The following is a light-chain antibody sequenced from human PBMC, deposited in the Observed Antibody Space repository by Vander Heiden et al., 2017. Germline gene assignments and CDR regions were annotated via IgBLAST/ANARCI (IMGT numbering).Light chain of an antibody. CDR1: QSISSW. CDR3: QQYKSYPYT. CDR2: KAS. V-gene: IGKV1-5*03. J-gene: IGKJ2*01. Sequence: MTQSPSTLSASVGDRVTITCRASQSISSWLAWYQQKPGKAPKLLIYKASSLESGVPSRFSGSGSGTEFTLTISSLQPDDFATYYCQQYKSYPYTFGQGTKLEIK.